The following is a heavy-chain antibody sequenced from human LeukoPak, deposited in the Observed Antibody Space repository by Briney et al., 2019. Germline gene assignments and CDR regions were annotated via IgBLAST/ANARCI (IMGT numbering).Heavy chain of an antibody. CDR2: ISSSSSYI. Sequence: GGSLRLSCAASGFTFSSYSMNWVRQAPGKGLEWVSSISSSSSYIYYADSVKGRFIISRDNAKNSLYLQMNSLRAEDTALYYCARDGSWYGDAFDIWGQGTMVTVSS. CDR3: ARDGSWYGDAFDI. D-gene: IGHD6-13*01. CDR1: GFTFSSYS. J-gene: IGHJ3*02. V-gene: IGHV3-21*04.